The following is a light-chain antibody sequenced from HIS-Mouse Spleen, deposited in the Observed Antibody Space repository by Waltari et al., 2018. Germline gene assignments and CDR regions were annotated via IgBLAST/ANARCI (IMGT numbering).Light chain of an antibody. CDR2: AAS. CDR3: QQLNSYPPT. J-gene: IGKJ1*01. V-gene: IGKV1-9*01. Sequence: DIELTQSPSFLSASLGGRVTITCRSNQGMSSYLAWYQQKPGKAPKLLIYAASTLQSGVPSRFSGSGSGTEFTLTISSLQPEDFATYYCQQLNSYPPTFGQGTKVEIK. CDR1: QGMSSY.